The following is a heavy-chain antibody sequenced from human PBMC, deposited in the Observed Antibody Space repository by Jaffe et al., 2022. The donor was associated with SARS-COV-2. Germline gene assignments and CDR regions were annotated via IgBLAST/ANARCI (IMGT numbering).Heavy chain of an antibody. V-gene: IGHV4-61*02. CDR1: GGSISSGNYY. D-gene: IGHD6-6*01. Sequence: QVQLQESGPGLVKPSQTLSLTCTVSGGSISSGNYYWTWIRQPAGKGLEWIGRIYTSGSTNYNPSLKSRVTISVDTSKDQFSLKLSSVTAADTAVYFCARNIATRGLSDYYYYYGMDVWGQGTTVTVSS. J-gene: IGHJ6*02. CDR3: ARNIATRGLSDYYYYYGMDV. CDR2: IYTSGST.